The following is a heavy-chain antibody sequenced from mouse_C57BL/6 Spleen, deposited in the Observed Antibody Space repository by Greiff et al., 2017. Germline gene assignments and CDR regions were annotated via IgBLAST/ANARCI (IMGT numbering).Heavy chain of an antibody. Sequence: QVQLQQPGAELVMPGASVKLSCKASGYTFTSYWMHWVKQRPGQGLEWIGEIDPSDSYTNYNQKFKGKSTLTVDKSSRTAYMQLSSLTSEDSAVYYCARRGAQATPFAYWGQGTLVTVSA. D-gene: IGHD3-2*02. V-gene: IGHV1-69*01. CDR3: ARRGAQATPFAY. J-gene: IGHJ3*01. CDR1: GYTFTSYW. CDR2: IDPSDSYT.